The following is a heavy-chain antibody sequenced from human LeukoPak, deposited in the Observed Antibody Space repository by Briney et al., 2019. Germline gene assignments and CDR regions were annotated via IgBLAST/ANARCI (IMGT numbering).Heavy chain of an antibody. D-gene: IGHD3-10*01. V-gene: IGHV3-23*01. CDR3: ARLYGSGSYPPLYNWFDP. CDR2: ISGSGGST. CDR1: GFTFSSYA. J-gene: IGHJ5*02. Sequence: GGSLRLSCAASGFTFSSYAVSWVRQAPGKGLEWVSAISGSGGSTYYADSVKGRFTISRDNSKNTLYLQMNSLRAEDTAVYYCARLYGSGSYPPLYNWFDPWGQGTLVTVSS.